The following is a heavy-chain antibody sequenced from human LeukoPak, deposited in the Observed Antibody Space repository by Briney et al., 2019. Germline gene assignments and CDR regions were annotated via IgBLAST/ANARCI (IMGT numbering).Heavy chain of an antibody. CDR1: GYSISSSNW. CDR2: IYYSGST. J-gene: IGHJ4*02. Sequence: SDTLSLTCAVSGYSISSSNWWGWIRQPPGKGLEWIGYIYYSGSTYYNPSLKSRVTMSVDTSKNQFSLKLSSVTAVDTAVYYCARSEDYYGSGSSFDYWGQGTLVTVSS. D-gene: IGHD3-10*01. V-gene: IGHV4-28*01. CDR3: ARSEDYYGSGSSFDY.